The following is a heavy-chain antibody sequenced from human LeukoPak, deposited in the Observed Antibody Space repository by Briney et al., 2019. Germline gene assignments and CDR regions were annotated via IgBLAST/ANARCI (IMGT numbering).Heavy chain of an antibody. CDR1: GFTFSSYA. Sequence: GGSLRLSCAASGFTFSSYAISWVRQAPGQGLEWMGGIIPIFGTANYAQKFQGRVTITADESTSTAYMELSSLRSEDTAVYYCAILEMATIGDYWGQGTLVTVSS. J-gene: IGHJ4*02. V-gene: IGHV1-69*01. CDR2: IIPIFGTA. D-gene: IGHD5-24*01. CDR3: AILEMATIGDY.